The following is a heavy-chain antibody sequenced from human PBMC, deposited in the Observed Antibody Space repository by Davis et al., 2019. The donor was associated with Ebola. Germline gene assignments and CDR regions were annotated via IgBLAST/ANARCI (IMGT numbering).Heavy chain of an antibody. D-gene: IGHD7-27*01. CDR2: ISGSGGST. Sequence: PGGSLRLSCPASGFTFDKHAMSWVRRAAGKGLEWVSSISGSGGSTAYADSVKGRFTISRDLSKNTLFLQMKSLRAEDTAIYFCAKESFWGGSYHDDAIDTWGQGTMVTVSS. CDR1: GFTFDKHA. V-gene: IGHV3-23*01. CDR3: AKESFWGGSYHDDAIDT. J-gene: IGHJ3*02.